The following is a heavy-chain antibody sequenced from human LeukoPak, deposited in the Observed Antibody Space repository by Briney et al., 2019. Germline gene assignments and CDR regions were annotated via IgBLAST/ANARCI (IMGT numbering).Heavy chain of an antibody. CDR2: INHSGST. CDR3: ASSRGYSYGLDY. J-gene: IGHJ4*02. V-gene: IGHV4-34*01. CDR1: GGSFSGYY. D-gene: IGHD5-18*01. Sequence: SQTLSLTCAVYGGSFSGYYWSWIRQPPGKGLEWIGEINHSGSTNYNPSLKSRVTISVDTSKNQFSLKLSSVTAADTAVYYCASSRGYSYGLDYWGQGTLVTVSS.